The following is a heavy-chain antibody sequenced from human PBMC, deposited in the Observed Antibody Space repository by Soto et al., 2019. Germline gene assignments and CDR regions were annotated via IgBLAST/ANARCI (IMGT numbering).Heavy chain of an antibody. V-gene: IGHV6-1*01. CDR2: TYYRSKWYN. J-gene: IGHJ6*02. CDR3: ARGLVRGAYYYYGMDV. D-gene: IGHD1-1*01. Sequence: SQTLSLTCAISGDSVSSSSVTWNWIRQSPSRGLEWLGRTYYRSKWYNDYAESVKSRITINPDTSKNQFSLQLNSVTPEDTAVYYCARGLVRGAYYYYGMDVWGQGTTVTVSS. CDR1: GDSVSSSSVT.